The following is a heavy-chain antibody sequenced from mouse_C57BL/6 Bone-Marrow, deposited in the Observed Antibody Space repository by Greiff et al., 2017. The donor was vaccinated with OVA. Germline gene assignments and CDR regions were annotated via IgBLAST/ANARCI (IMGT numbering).Heavy chain of an antibody. Sequence: EVQVVESGGGLVKPGGSLKLSCAASGFTFSDYGMHWVRQAPEKGLEWVAYISSGSSTIYYADTVKGRFTISRDNAKNTLFLQMTSLRSEDTAMYYCASYDGYYYDYWGQGTSVTVSS. CDR3: ASYDGYYYDY. D-gene: IGHD2-3*01. V-gene: IGHV5-17*01. J-gene: IGHJ4*01. CDR2: ISSGSSTI. CDR1: GFTFSDYG.